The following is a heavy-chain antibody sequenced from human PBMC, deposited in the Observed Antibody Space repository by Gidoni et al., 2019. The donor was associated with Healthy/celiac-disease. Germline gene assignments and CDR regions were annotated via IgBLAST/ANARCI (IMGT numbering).Heavy chain of an antibody. CDR3: AKSSSYYGSGSPV. V-gene: IGHV3-23*01. D-gene: IGHD3-10*01. CDR1: GFTFSSYA. J-gene: IGHJ6*02. CDR2: ISGSGGST. Sequence: EVPLLEYGGGLVQPGGSVRLSCAASGFTFSSYAMSWVRQAHGKGLEWVSAISGSGGSTYYADSVKGRFTISRDNSKNTLYLQMNSLRAEDTAVYYCAKSSSYYGSGSPVWGQGTTVTVSS.